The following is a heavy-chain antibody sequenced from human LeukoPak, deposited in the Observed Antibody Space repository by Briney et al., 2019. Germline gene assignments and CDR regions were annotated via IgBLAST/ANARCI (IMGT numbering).Heavy chain of an antibody. CDR2: ISGSGGDT. J-gene: IGHJ4*02. D-gene: IGHD4-11*01. CDR1: GFTFTNYA. CDR3: AKRASYSFDY. Sequence: GGSLRLSCAASGFTFTNYAMSWVRQAPGKGLECVSSISGSGGDTFYADSVKGRFTVSRDNSKNTLYLQMNSLSVEDTAVYYCAKRASYSFDYWGQVTLVTVSS. V-gene: IGHV3-23*01.